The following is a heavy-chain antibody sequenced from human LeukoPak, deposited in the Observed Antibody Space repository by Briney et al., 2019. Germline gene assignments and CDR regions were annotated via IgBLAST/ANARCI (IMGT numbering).Heavy chain of an antibody. CDR1: GFTFSSYA. J-gene: IGHJ6*02. CDR3: AREPGVVVVPIYYYYGMDV. V-gene: IGHV3-21*01. Sequence: GGSLRLSCAASGFTFSSYAMHWVRQAPGKGLEWVSSISSSSSYIYYADSVKGRFTISRDNAKNSLYLQMNSLRAEDTAVYYCAREPGVVVVPIYYYYGMDVWGQGTTVTVSS. D-gene: IGHD2-2*01. CDR2: ISSSSSYI.